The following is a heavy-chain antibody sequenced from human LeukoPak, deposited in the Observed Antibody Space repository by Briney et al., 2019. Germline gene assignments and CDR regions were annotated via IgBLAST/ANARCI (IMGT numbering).Heavy chain of an antibody. J-gene: IGHJ4*02. CDR3: ARGGAPDN. CDR1: GFNFSSYW. CDR2: IKKDGGKK. V-gene: IGHV3-7*01. D-gene: IGHD1-26*01. Sequence: GGSLRLSCAASGFNFSSYWMSWVRQAPGKGGEWVANIKKDGGKKYYVDSVRGRFAISRDNAENSVYLQMNSLRAEDTALYYCARGGAPDNWGQGTLVTVSS.